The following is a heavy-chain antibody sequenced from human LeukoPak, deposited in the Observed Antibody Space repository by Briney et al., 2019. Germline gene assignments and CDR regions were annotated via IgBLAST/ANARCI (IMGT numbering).Heavy chain of an antibody. CDR3: TQYSTNIHY. CDR1: GFIVSNYY. V-gene: IGHV3-66*01. CDR2: LYSGGST. J-gene: IGHJ4*02. D-gene: IGHD6-13*01. Sequence: GGSLRLSCAASGFIVSNYYMTWVRQAPGKGLECVSILYSGGSTYYADSVRGRFTISRDNSKNTLYLQMNCLRAEDTAVYYCTQYSTNIHYWGQGTLVTVSS.